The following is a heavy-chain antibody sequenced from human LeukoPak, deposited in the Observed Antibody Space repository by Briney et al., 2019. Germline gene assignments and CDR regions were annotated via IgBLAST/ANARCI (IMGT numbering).Heavy chain of an antibody. V-gene: IGHV3-30*18. J-gene: IGHJ4*02. CDR2: ISYDGSNK. CDR1: GFTFSSYG. D-gene: IGHD1-26*01. CDR3: AKDSFIRSGSPFDY. Sequence: PGRSLRLSCAASGFTFSSYGMHWVRQAPGKGLEWVAVISYDGSNKYYTDSVKGRFTISRDNSKNTLYLQMNSLRAEDTAVYYCAKDSFIRSGSPFDYWGQGTLVTVSS.